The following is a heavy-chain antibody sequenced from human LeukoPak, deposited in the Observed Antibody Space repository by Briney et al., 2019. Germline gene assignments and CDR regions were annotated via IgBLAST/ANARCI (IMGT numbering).Heavy chain of an antibody. V-gene: IGHV7-4-1*02. Sequence: PGASVKVSCKASGYSFTTYTMNWMRQAPGQGLEWMGWINTYAGNPTYAQDFAGHFVFSLDASVSTAYLHISGLKPEDTAVYYCARGYAGSGSYFPFWGQGTLVSVST. CDR2: INTYAGNP. J-gene: IGHJ4*02. D-gene: IGHD3-10*01. CDR3: ARGYAGSGSYFPF. CDR1: GYSFTTYT.